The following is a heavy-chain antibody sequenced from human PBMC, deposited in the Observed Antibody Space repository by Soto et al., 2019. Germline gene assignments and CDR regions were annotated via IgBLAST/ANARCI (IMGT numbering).Heavy chain of an antibody. V-gene: IGHV3-30*09. D-gene: IGHD1-26*01. CDR1: GFIFRSYA. Sequence: LRLSCLASGFIFRSYAMHWVRQAPGKGLEWVAVITYDGANGYYADSVRGRFAISRDNSKSTLFLQMSSLRPEDTAVYYCARAFSGSYPNFDYWGQGTLVTVSS. CDR3: ARAFSGSYPNFDY. J-gene: IGHJ4*02. CDR2: ITYDGANG.